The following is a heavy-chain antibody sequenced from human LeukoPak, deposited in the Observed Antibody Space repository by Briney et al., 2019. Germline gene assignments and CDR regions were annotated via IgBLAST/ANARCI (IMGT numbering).Heavy chain of an antibody. Sequence: PSETLSLTCTVSGGSISSYYWSWIRQPPGKGLEWIGYIYYSGSTYYNPSLKSRVTISVDTSKNQFSLKLSSVTAADTAVYYCAXXGXXXXXDYXXXGTLVTVS. CDR2: IYYSGST. V-gene: IGHV4-59*08. J-gene: IGHJ4*01. CDR3: AXXGXXXXXDY. CDR1: GGSISSYY.